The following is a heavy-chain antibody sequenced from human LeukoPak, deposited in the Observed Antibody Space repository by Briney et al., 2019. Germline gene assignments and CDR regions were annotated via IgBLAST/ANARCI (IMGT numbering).Heavy chain of an antibody. CDR3: ARYCSSISCYSAYYGMDV. Sequence: PGGSLRLSCAASGFTFSTYGMSWVRQAPGEGLEWVSSFGGSGGTTYYADSVKGRFTISRDNSKSALYLQMNSLRAEDTAVYNCARYCSSISCYSAYYGMDVWGKGTTVTVSS. V-gene: IGHV3-23*01. J-gene: IGHJ6*04. CDR2: FGGSGGTT. CDR1: GFTFSTYG. D-gene: IGHD2-2*01.